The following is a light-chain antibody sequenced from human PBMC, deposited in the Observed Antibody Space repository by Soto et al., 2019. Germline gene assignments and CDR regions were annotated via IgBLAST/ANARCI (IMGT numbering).Light chain of an antibody. CDR1: SSNIGKDY. V-gene: IGLV1-51*01. Sequence: QSVLTQPPSVSAAPGQRVTISCSGSSSNIGKDYVSWYQHLPGTAPKLLIFDNNKRPSGIPDRFSGSKSGTSATLDITGLQTGDEADYYCGTWDNSLSTVIFGGGTKVTVL. CDR2: DNN. CDR3: GTWDNSLSTVI. J-gene: IGLJ2*01.